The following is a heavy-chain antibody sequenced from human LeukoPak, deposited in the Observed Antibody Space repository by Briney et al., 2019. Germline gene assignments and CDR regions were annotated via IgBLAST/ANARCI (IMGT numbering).Heavy chain of an antibody. V-gene: IGHV3-23*01. D-gene: IGHD6-13*01. J-gene: IGHJ4*02. CDR2: ISGGGDST. CDR3: AKVVDSSSSF. Sequence: GGSLRLSCAASGFTFSSYSMNWVRQAPGKGLEWASTISGGGDSTYYADSVKGRFTISRDNSKNTLSVHMNSLRADDTAVYYCAKVVDSSSSFWGQGTLVTVSS. CDR1: GFTFSSYS.